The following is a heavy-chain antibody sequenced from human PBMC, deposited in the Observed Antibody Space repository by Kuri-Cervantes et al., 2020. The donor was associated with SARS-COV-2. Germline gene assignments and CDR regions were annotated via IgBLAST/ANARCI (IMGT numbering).Heavy chain of an antibody. J-gene: IGHJ4*02. CDR3: ASGGGLYWLSY. V-gene: IGHV1-2*04. D-gene: IGHD2-8*02. Sequence: ASVKVSCKASGYTFTSYDINWVRQATGQGLEWMGWINPNSGGTNYAQKFQGWVTMTRDTSISTAYMELSRLISDDTAVYYCASGGGLYWLSYWGQGTLVTVSS. CDR1: GYTFTSYD. CDR2: INPNSGGT.